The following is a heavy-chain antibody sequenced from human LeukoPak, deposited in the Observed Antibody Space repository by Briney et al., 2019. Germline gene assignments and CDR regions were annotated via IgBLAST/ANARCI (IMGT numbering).Heavy chain of an antibody. CDR2: ISGSGGST. CDR3: AKRDDILTGYPFDY. V-gene: IGHV3-23*01. D-gene: IGHD3-9*01. Sequence: GGSVRLSCAASGFIFSDYAMSWVRQAPGKGLEWVSAISGSGGSTYYADSVKGRSTISRDNSKNTLYLQMNSLRAEDTAVYYCAKRDDILTGYPFDYWGQGTLVTVSS. CDR1: GFIFSDYA. J-gene: IGHJ4*02.